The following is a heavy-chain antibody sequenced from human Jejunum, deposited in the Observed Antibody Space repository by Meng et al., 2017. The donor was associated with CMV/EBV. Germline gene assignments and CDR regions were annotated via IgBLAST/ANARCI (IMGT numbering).Heavy chain of an antibody. V-gene: IGHV1-2*02. CDR1: GCSFSGHF. Sequence: VEWVQSGAEVKKPGTSVKVSCKASGCSFSGHFMDWVRQAPGQGLEWMGWINTNTGGTNYAQKFRGRVTMTRDTSSNTVYMELSSLTSDDSAVYYCSRTTGRGLDFDYWGQGTLVTVSS. D-gene: IGHD1-14*01. CDR2: INTNTGGT. J-gene: IGHJ4*02. CDR3: SRTTGRGLDFDY.